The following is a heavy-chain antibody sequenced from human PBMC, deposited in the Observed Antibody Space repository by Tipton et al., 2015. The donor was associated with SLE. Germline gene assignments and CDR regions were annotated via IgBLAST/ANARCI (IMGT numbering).Heavy chain of an antibody. Sequence: LRLSCAVSGGSIRSSNWWSWVRQPPGKGLEWIGEIDHSGSTNSNPSLKSRVSMSVDKSKNQFSLKLSSVTVADTAVYYCAKDYNYDNADYNWGQGKLVIVSS. J-gene: IGHJ4*02. CDR3: AKDYNYDNADYN. CDR1: GGSIRSSNW. D-gene: IGHD4-17*01. CDR2: IDHSGST. V-gene: IGHV4-4*02.